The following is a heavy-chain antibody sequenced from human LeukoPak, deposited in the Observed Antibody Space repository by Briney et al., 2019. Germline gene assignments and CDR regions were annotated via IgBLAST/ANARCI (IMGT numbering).Heavy chain of an antibody. CDR3: ARDRVVRGVIMLHYYYGMDV. CDR1: GFTFSSYA. J-gene: IGHJ6*04. D-gene: IGHD3-10*01. CDR2: ISYDRSNK. V-gene: IGHV3-30*04. Sequence: GGSLRLSCAASGFTFSSYAMYWVRQAPGKGLQWVAVISYDRSNKYYADSVKGRFTISRDNSKNTLYLQMNSLGAEDTAVYYCARDRVVRGVIMLHYYYGMDVWGEGTTVTVSS.